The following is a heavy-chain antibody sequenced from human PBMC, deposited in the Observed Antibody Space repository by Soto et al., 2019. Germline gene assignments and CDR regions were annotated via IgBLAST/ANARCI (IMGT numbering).Heavy chain of an antibody. V-gene: IGHV3-74*01. J-gene: IGHJ5*02. CDR2: INSDGSST. D-gene: IGHD2-2*01. CDR3: AREPRGVVVQRNWFDP. CDR1: GFTFSSYW. Sequence: EVQLVESGGGLVQPGGSLRLSCAASGFTFSSYWMHWVRQAPGKGLVWVSRINSDGSSTSYADSVKGRFTISRDNAKNTRYLQMNSLRAEDTAVYYCAREPRGVVVQRNWFDPWGQGTLVTVSS.